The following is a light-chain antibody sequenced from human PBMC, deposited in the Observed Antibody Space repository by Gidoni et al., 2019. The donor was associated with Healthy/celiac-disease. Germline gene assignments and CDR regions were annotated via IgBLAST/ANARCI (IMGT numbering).Light chain of an antibody. V-gene: IGKV3-15*01. CDR3: QQYNNWPPYT. CDR1: QSVSSN. Sequence: EIAMTQSPATLSVSPGERATLSCRASQSVSSNLAWYQQKPGQAPRLLIYGASTRATGIPARFSGSVSGTEFTLTISSLQSEDFAVYYGQQYNNWPPYTFGQGTKLEIK. CDR2: GAS. J-gene: IGKJ2*01.